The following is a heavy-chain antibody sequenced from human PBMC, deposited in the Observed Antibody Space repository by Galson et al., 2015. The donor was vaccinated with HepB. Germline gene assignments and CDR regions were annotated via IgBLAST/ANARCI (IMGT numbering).Heavy chain of an antibody. CDR2: IKRRNEGGTT. Sequence: SLRLSCAASGFTFRNAWLNWVRQAPGQGVEWVGRIKRRNEGGTTAYAAPVKGRFTISRDDSKNTVYLQMNSLTIEDTGVYFCTTLSYDFWSGYSGSQYYHYMDVWGKGTTVTVSS. D-gene: IGHD3-3*01. CDR3: TTLSYDFWSGYSGSQYYHYMDV. V-gene: IGHV3-15*07. J-gene: IGHJ6*03. CDR1: GFTFRNAW.